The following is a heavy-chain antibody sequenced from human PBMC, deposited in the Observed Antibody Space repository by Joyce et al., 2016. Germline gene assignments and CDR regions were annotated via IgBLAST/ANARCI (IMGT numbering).Heavy chain of an antibody. V-gene: IGHV3-30*18. D-gene: IGHD6-25*01. CDR2: KSYDGIYK. CDR1: GLNLSNYG. CDR3: AKILTATYSSGWFLDY. J-gene: IGHJ4*02. Sequence: QVQLVESGGGVVQPGRSLRLSCAASGLNLSNYGVQWVRQAPGKGLGGVAVKSYDGIYKYYADSVKGRFTISRDNSKNTVFLEMNSLRTEDTAVYYCAKILTATYSSGWFLDYWGQGTLVTVSS.